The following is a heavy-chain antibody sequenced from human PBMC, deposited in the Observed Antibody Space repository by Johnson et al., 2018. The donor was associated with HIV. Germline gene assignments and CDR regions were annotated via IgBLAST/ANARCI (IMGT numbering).Heavy chain of an antibody. V-gene: IGHV3-23*04. CDR2: IRGSGGSR. D-gene: IGHD6-19*01. CDR3: AKDRVQLLNAFDI. J-gene: IGHJ3*02. Sequence: VQLVESGGGLIQPGGSLRLSCAASGFTVSGTYMSWVRQAPGTGLEWVSVIRGSGGSRSYAASVPVRFTISRDNSKNTLYLQMNSLRAEDTAVYYCAKDRVQLLNAFDIWGQGTMVTVSS. CDR1: GFTVSGTY.